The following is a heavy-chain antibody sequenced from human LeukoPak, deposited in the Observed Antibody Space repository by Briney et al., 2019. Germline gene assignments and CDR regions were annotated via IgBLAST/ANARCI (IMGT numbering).Heavy chain of an antibody. D-gene: IGHD3-3*01. CDR3: ARDSPTYYDFWSGGDY. J-gene: IGHJ4*02. CDR2: IRYDGSNK. V-gene: IGHV3-30*02. CDR1: GFTFSSYG. Sequence: GGTLRLSCAASGFTFSSYGMHWVRQAPGKGLEWVAFIRYDGSNKYYADSVKGRFTISRDNSKNTLYLQMNGLRAEDTAVYYCARDSPTYYDFWSGGDYWGQGTLVTVSS.